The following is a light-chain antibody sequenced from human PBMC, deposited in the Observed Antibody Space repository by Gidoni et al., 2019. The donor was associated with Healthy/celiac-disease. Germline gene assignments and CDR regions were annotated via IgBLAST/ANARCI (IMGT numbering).Light chain of an antibody. CDR2: DAS. J-gene: IGKJ4*01. CDR3: QQRSNWPLLT. Sequence: EIVLTQSPATLSLSPGERATLSCRASQSVSSYLAWYQQKPGQAPRLLIYDASNRATGIPARFSGCGSGTDFTLTISSLEPEDFAVYYCQQRSNWPLLTFGGXTKVEIK. CDR1: QSVSSY. V-gene: IGKV3-11*01.